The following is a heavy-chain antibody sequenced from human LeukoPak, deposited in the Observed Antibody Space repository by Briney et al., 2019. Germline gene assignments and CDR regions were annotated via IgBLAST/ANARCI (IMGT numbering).Heavy chain of an antibody. V-gene: IGHV3-7*01. CDR1: GFIFSNYW. CDR3: VSAIRGSPIDY. D-gene: IGHD3-10*01. J-gene: IGHJ4*02. CDR2: IKTDGSEX. Sequence: GGSLRLSCAASGFIFSNYWMGWVRQAPGKGLACVANIKTDGSEXXYVXXVKGRFTISRDNAKNSLFLQMNSLRAEDTAIYYCVSAIRGSPIDYWGQGTLVSVPS.